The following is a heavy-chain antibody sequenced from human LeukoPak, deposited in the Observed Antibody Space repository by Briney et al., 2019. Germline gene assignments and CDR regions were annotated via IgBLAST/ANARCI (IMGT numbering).Heavy chain of an antibody. CDR2: IYSGGST. CDR1: GFTVSSNY. CDR3: AKVDILGYYYGSGSEIPDY. D-gene: IGHD3-10*01. V-gene: IGHV3-53*01. Sequence: GGSLRLSCAASGFTVSSNYMSWVRQAPGKGLEWVSVIYSGGSTYYADSVKGRFTISRDNSKNTPYLQMNSLRAEDTAVYYCAKVDILGYYYGSGSEIPDYWGQGTLVTVSS. J-gene: IGHJ4*02.